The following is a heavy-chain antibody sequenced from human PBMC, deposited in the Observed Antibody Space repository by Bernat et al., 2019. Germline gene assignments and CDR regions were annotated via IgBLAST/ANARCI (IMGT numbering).Heavy chain of an antibody. CDR3: ARGFGYCSGGSCYGRFYYYYYMDV. CDR1: GGSFSGYY. CDR2: INHSGST. V-gene: IGHV4-34*01. D-gene: IGHD2-15*01. J-gene: IGHJ6*03. Sequence: QVQLQQWGAGLLKPSETLSLTCAVYGGSFSGYYWSWIRQPPGKGLEWIGEINHSGSTNYNPSLKSRVTISVDTSKNQFSLKLSSVTAADTAVYYCARGFGYCSGGSCYGRFYYYYYMDVWGKGITVTVSS.